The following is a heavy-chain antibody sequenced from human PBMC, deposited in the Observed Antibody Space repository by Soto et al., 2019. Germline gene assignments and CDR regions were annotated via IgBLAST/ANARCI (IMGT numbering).Heavy chain of an antibody. J-gene: IGHJ3*02. CDR1: GYTFTGYY. CDR3: ASVTDDDYGDYLI. CDR2: INPNSGGT. V-gene: IGHV1-2*04. D-gene: IGHD4-17*01. Sequence: ASVKVSCQASGYTFTGYYMHWVRQAPGQGLEWMGWINPNSGGTNYAQKFQGWVTMTRDTSISTAYMELSRLRSDDTAVYYCASVTDDDYGDYLIWGQGTMVTVSS.